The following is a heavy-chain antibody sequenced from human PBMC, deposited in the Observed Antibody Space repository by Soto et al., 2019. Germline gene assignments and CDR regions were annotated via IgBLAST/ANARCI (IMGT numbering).Heavy chain of an antibody. V-gene: IGHV3-33*01. D-gene: IGHD3-10*01. J-gene: IGHJ6*02. CDR2: IWYDGSNK. CDR1: GFTFSSYG. CDR3: ARDAILWFGELLPYYYYGMDV. Sequence: QVQLVEFGGGVVQPGWSLRLSCAASGFTFSSYGMHWVRQAPGKGLEWVAVIWYDGSNKYYADSVKGRFTISRDNSKNTLYLQMNSLRAEDTAVYYCARDAILWFGELLPYYYYGMDVWGQGTTVTVSS.